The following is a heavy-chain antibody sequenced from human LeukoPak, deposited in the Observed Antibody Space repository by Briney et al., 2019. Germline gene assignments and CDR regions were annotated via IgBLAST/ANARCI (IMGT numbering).Heavy chain of an antibody. CDR3: AKEGFQSHGDYYYYMDV. J-gene: IGHJ6*03. D-gene: IGHD3-16*01. CDR1: GFTFSSYW. Sequence: PGGSLRLSCAASGFTFSSYWMHWVRQAPGKGLVWVSRINTDGSSTSYADSVKGRFTISRDNAKNTLYLQMNSLRAEDTAVYYCAKEGFQSHGDYYYYMDVWGKGTTVTVSS. V-gene: IGHV3-74*01. CDR2: INTDGSST.